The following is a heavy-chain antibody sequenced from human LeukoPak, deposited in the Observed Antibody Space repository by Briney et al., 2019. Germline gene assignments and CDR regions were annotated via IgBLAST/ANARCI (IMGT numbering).Heavy chain of an antibody. V-gene: IGHV4-61*08. J-gene: IGHJ4*02. Sequence: SQTLSLTCTVSGGSISSGGYYWSWIRQPPGKGLEWIGYIYYTGSTDYNPSLKSRVTISLDTSKHQFSLRLTSVTAADTAVYYCARGAYDSGSYQYFFDYWGQGTLVTVSS. CDR2: IYYTGST. D-gene: IGHD3-10*01. CDR3: ARGAYDSGSYQYFFDY. CDR1: GGSISSGGYY.